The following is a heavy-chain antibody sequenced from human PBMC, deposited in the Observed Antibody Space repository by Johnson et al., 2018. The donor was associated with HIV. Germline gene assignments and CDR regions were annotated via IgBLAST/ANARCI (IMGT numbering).Heavy chain of an antibody. CDR2: IRSDGSNK. CDR1: GFTFRNYA. Sequence: VESGGGVVQPGGSLRLSCAASGFTFRNYAMHWVRQAPGKGLEWVAFIRSDGSNKSYADSVRGRFTISRDNSKNTLSLQMNTLRAEDTAVYYCARIPGSGWEHDAFDIWGQGTLVTVSS. J-gene: IGHJ3*02. CDR3: ARIPGSGWEHDAFDI. V-gene: IGHV3-30*02. D-gene: IGHD6-19*01.